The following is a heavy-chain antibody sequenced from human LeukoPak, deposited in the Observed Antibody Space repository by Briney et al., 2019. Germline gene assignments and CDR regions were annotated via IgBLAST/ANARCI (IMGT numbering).Heavy chain of an antibody. CDR2: FDPEDGET. J-gene: IGHJ6*03. Sequence: ASVKVSCKVSGYTLTELSMHWVRQAPGKGLEWMGGFDPEDGETVYAQKFQGRVTMTEDTSTDTAYVELSSLRSEDTAVYYCARVGVVAAYYYYYYMDVWGKGTTVTVSS. V-gene: IGHV1-24*01. CDR1: GYTLTELS. D-gene: IGHD2-15*01. CDR3: ARVGVVAAYYYYYYMDV.